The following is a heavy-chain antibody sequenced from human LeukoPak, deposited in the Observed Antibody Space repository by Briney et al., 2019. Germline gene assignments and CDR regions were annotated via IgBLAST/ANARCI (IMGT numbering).Heavy chain of an antibody. D-gene: IGHD6-13*01. Sequence: SETLSLTCTVSGGSISTSSYYWGWVRQPPGKGLEWIGNIFYSGSTYYSPSLKSRVTISVDTSKNQFSLKLSSVTAADTAVYYCAISSSYDYWGQGTLVTVSS. CDR2: IFYSGST. CDR1: GGSISTSSYY. V-gene: IGHV4-39*07. J-gene: IGHJ4*02. CDR3: AISSSYDY.